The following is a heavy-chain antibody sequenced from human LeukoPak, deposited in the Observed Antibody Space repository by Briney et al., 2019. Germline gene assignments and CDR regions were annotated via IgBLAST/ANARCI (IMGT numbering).Heavy chain of an antibody. CDR3: AREGYYGSGSYYNLEMYYYMDV. Sequence: SETLSLTCAVYGGSFSGYYWSWIRQPPGKGLEWIGEINHSGSTNYNPSLKSRVTISVDTSKNQFSLKLSSVTAADTAVYYCAREGYYGSGSYYNLEMYYYMDVWGKGTTVTISS. CDR1: GGSFSGYY. J-gene: IGHJ6*03. V-gene: IGHV4-34*01. CDR2: INHSGST. D-gene: IGHD3-10*01.